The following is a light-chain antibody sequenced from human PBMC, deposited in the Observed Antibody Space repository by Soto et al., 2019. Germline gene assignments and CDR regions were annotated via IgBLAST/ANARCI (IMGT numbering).Light chain of an antibody. CDR2: RNN. CDR3: AAWYDSLSGPV. Sequence: QLVLTQPPSASGTPGQRVTISCSGSSSNIGSNYVYWYQQLPGTAPKLLIYRNNQRPSGVPDRFSGSKSGTSASLAISGLRSEDEADYYCAAWYDSLSGPVFGGGIKLTVL. V-gene: IGLV1-47*01. CDR1: SSNIGSNY. J-gene: IGLJ2*01.